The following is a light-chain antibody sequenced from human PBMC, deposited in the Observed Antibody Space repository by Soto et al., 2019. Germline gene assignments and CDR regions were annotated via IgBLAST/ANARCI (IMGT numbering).Light chain of an antibody. Sequence: EIVLTQSPATLSLSPGERATLSCRASQSVSSYLAWYQQKPGQAPRLLIYDASNRATGIPARFSGSGSGTDFTLTISXLXPEDFAVYYCQQRSNWPQLTFGGGTKVEIK. V-gene: IGKV3-11*01. CDR1: QSVSSY. J-gene: IGKJ4*01. CDR2: DAS. CDR3: QQRSNWPQLT.